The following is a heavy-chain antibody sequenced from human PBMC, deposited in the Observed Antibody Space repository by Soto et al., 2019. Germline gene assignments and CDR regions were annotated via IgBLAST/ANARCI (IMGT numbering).Heavy chain of an antibody. V-gene: IGHV3-21*01. CDR3: ARDPASYYDFWSGYYQDFDY. J-gene: IGHJ4*02. CDR1: GFTFSSYS. Sequence: VQLVESGGGVVQPGRSLRLSCAASGFTFSSYSMNWVRQAPGKGLEWVSSISSSSSYIYYADSVKGRFTISRDNAKNSLYLQMNSLRAEDTAVYYCARDPASYYDFWSGYYQDFDYWGQGTLVTVSS. CDR2: ISSSSSYI. D-gene: IGHD3-3*01.